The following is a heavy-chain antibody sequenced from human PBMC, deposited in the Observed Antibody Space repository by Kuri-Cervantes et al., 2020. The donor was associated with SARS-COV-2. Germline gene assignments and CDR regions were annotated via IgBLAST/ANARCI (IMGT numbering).Heavy chain of an antibody. J-gene: IGHJ4*02. CDR3: ARTSWNYVLAFDY. CDR1: GGSFSGYY. CDR2: INHSGST. V-gene: IGHV4-34*01. D-gene: IGHD1-7*01. Sequence: SETLSLTCAVYGGSFSGYYWSWIRQPPGKGLEWIGEINHSGSTNYNPSLKSRVTISVDTSKNQFSLKLSSVTAADTAVYYCARTSWNYVLAFDYWGQGTLVTVSS.